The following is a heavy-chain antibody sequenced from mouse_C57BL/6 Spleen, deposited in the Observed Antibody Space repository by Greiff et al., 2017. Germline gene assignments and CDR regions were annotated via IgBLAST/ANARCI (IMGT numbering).Heavy chain of an antibody. V-gene: IGHV6-3*01. CDR3: KMGSIYYGYDEGYYFDY. D-gene: IGHD2-2*01. CDR2: IRLKSDNYAT. Sequence: EVKLVESGGGLVQPGGSMKLSCVASGFTFSNYWMNWVRQSPEKGLEWVAQIRLKSDNYATHYAESVKGRFTISRDDSKSSVYLQMNDLRAEDTGIYYCKMGSIYYGYDEGYYFDYWGQGTTLTVSS. CDR1: GFTFSNYW. J-gene: IGHJ2*01.